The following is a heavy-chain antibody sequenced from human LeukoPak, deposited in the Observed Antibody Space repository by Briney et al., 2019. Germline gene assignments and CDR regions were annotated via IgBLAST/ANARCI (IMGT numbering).Heavy chain of an antibody. V-gene: IGHV3-11*01. Sequence: GGSLRLSCAASGFTFSDYYMSWIRQAPGKGLEWVSYISSSGSTIYYADSVEGRFTISRDNAKNSLYLQMNSLRAEDTAVYYCARDLVVPAAKSYYGMDVWGQGTTVTVSS. CDR3: ARDLVVPAAKSYYGMDV. D-gene: IGHD2-2*01. CDR1: GFTFSDYY. J-gene: IGHJ6*02. CDR2: ISSSGSTI.